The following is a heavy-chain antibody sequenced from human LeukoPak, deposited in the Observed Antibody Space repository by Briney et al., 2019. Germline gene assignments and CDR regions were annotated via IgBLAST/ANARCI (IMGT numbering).Heavy chain of an antibody. CDR2: ISGSGGST. J-gene: IGHJ4*02. CDR3: ARVPYYYDSSGYYYFDY. CDR1: GFTFSSYG. V-gene: IGHV3-23*01. Sequence: GGSLRLSCAASGFTFSSYGMSWVRQAPGKGLEWVSAISGSGGSTYYADSVKGRFTISRDNSKNTLYLQMNSLRAEDTAVYYCARVPYYYDSSGYYYFDYWGQGTLVTVSS. D-gene: IGHD3-22*01.